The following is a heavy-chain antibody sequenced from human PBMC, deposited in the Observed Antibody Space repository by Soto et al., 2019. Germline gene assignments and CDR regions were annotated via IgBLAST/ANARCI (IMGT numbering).Heavy chain of an antibody. CDR2: FGTAGDT. V-gene: IGHV3-13*01. CDR3: ARVALGQWLYFDY. D-gene: IGHD6-19*01. J-gene: IGHJ4*02. CDR1: GFTFSRYD. Sequence: EVQLVESGGGLVQPGGSLRLSCAASGFTFSRYDMHWVRQVTGKGLEWVSGFGTAGDTYYPGSVKGRFTIFRENAKNSLYLQMNNLSPGDTAVDYCARVALGQWLYFDYWGQGTLVTVSS.